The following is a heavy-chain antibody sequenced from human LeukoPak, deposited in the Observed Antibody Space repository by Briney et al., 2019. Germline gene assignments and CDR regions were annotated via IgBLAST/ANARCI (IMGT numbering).Heavy chain of an antibody. V-gene: IGHV1-69*06. J-gene: IGHJ4*02. Sequence: SVTXSCKASGGTFNSYTISWVRQAPGQGLEWMGGIIPIFGTTNYAQKFQGRVTITADKSTNTAYMELSSLRSEDTAVYYCARGLNYYDSSAYFYWGQGTLVTVSS. CDR3: ARGLNYYDSSAYFY. D-gene: IGHD3-22*01. CDR2: IIPIFGTT. CDR1: GGTFNSYT.